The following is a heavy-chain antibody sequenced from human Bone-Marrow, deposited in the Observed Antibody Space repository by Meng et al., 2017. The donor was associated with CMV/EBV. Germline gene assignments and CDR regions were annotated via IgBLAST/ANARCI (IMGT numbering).Heavy chain of an antibody. Sequence: GESLKISCAASGFTFSSYSMNWVRQAPGKGLEWVSSISSSSSYIYYADSVKGRFTISRDNAKNTLYLQMNSLRAEDTAVYFCAKEVGRAVALIWGQGTLVTVAS. D-gene: IGHD6-19*01. CDR2: ISSSSSYI. J-gene: IGHJ4*02. CDR3: AKEVGRAVALI. CDR1: GFTFSSYS. V-gene: IGHV3-21*04.